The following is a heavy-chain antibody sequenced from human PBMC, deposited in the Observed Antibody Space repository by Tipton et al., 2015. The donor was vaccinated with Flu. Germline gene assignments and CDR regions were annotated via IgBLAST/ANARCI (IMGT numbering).Heavy chain of an antibody. CDR2: IDSAGDT. J-gene: IGHJ6*02. CDR3: ARGPLPDSNWYNGMDV. D-gene: IGHD6-13*01. V-gene: IGHV3-13*01. CDR1: GFTFSSYD. Sequence: SLRLSCAASGFTFSSYDVHWVRQATGEGLQWVSGIDSAGDTYYLDSVKGRFTISRDNAKNSLYLQMNSLRAGDTAVYFCARGPLPDSNWYNGMDVWGHGTTVTVSS.